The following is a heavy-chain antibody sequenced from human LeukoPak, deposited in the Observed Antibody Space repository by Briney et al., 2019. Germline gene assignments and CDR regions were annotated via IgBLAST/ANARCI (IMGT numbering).Heavy chain of an antibody. CDR1: GDFISSGEYY. D-gene: IGHD3-9*01. CDR3: VGLPLDYDTDH. J-gene: IGHJ4*02. CDR2: IYYIGDSGNT. Sequence: SQTLSLTCTVSGDFISSGEYYWNWIRQSPGKGLEWIGYIYYIGDSGNTYYNPSLKSRVTISVDTSKHQFSLRLNSVTAADTAVYYCVGLPLDYDTDHWGQGTLVTVSS. V-gene: IGHV4-30-4*08.